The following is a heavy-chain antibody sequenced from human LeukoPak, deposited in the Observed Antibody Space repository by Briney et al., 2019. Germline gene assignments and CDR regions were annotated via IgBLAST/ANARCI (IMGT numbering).Heavy chain of an antibody. CDR2: IYPGDSDT. V-gene: IGHV5-51*01. D-gene: IGHD3-22*01. J-gene: IGHJ4*02. CDR1: GYIFTGYW. CDR3: ARRRPLSYYYDSSGYYPGWFDY. Sequence: GESRKISCEGSGYIFTGYWIGWVRQLPGKGLEWMGIIYPGDSDTRYSPSFQGQVTISADKSISTAYLQWSSLKASDTAMYYCARRRPLSYYYDSSGYYPGWFDYWGQGTLVTVSS.